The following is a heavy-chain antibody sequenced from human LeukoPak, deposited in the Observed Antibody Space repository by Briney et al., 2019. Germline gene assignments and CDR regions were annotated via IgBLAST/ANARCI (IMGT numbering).Heavy chain of an antibody. CDR1: GGSINSYY. Sequence: SETLSLTCTVSGGSINSYYWSWIRQPPGKGLEWIGYIHYSGSTNYNPSLKSRVTISVDTSKNQFSLKLSSVTAADTAVYYCARARLEYQLVELDPWGQGTLVTVSS. V-gene: IGHV4-59*01. CDR2: IHYSGST. J-gene: IGHJ5*02. CDR3: ARARLEYQLVELDP. D-gene: IGHD2-2*01.